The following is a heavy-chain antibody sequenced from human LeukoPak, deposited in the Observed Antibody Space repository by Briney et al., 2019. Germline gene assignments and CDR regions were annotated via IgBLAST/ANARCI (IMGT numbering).Heavy chain of an antibody. V-gene: IGHV4-59*01. D-gene: IGHD6-19*01. Sequence: PSETLSLTCTVSGASLSGYYWNWLRQPPGKGLEWLGYIHYSGRTNYNPSLKSRVTISLDTSKNQFSLKMSSVTAADTAVYYCASGSGWNDAFDFWGQGTMVTVSS. CDR3: ASGSGWNDAFDF. CDR1: GASLSGYY. CDR2: IHYSGRT. J-gene: IGHJ3*01.